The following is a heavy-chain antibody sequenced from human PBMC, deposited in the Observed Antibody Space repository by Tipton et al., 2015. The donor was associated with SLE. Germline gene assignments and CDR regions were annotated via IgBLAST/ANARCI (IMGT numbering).Heavy chain of an antibody. CDR2: ISYDGSTK. D-gene: IGHD3-16*02. V-gene: IGHV3-30-3*01. Sequence: SLRLSCAASGFTFGSYAMHWVRQAPVKGLEWVALISYDGSTKYYADSVKGRFTISRDNSKNTLYLQMISLRPEDTAVYYCAKEGVGYRYYFDYWGQGTLVTVSS. J-gene: IGHJ4*02. CDR3: AKEGVGYRYYFDY. CDR1: GFTFGSYA.